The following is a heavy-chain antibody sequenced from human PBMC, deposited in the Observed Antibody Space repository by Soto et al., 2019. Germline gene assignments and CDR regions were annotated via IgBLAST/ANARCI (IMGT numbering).Heavy chain of an antibody. J-gene: IGHJ4*02. V-gene: IGHV4-39*07. CDR1: GGSISSSSYY. D-gene: IGHD2-8*01. CDR2: INHSGST. CDR3: ARALISPDRFDY. Sequence: PSETLSLTCTVSGGSISSSSYYWGWIRQPPGKGLEWIGEINHSGSTNYNPSLKSRVTISVDTSKNQFSLKLSSVTAADTAVYYCARALISPDRFDYWGQGTLVTVSS.